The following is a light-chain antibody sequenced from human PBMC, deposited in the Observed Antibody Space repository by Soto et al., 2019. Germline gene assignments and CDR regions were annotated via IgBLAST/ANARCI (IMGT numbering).Light chain of an antibody. CDR1: QSLLHINGNND. Sequence: DIVMTQSPLSLSVTPGEPASIYCRTSQSLLHINGNNDLEWYLQKPGQSPQLLIYFSSNRASGVPERFSGSGSGTDFTLKISKVEAGDVGVFYCMQALQAPLTFGGGTKVEIK. CDR3: MQALQAPLT. J-gene: IGKJ4*01. CDR2: FSS. V-gene: IGKV2-28*01.